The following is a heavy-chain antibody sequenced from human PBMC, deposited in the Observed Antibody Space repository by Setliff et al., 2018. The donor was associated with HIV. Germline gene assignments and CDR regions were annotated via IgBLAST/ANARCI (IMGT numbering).Heavy chain of an antibody. Sequence: SETLSLTCTVSGGSVSTSSYSWGWIRQPPEKGLEWIGTIYNTGKTYYNSSLNSRVTIAVDTSKGQFSLNLSTVTAADTAVYYCGRVTGYCAPSRCYGYNAFDIWGPGTMVTVSS. D-gene: IGHD2-15*01. CDR1: GGSVSTSSYS. CDR2: IYNTGKT. V-gene: IGHV4-39*01. J-gene: IGHJ3*02. CDR3: GRVTGYCAPSRCYGYNAFDI.